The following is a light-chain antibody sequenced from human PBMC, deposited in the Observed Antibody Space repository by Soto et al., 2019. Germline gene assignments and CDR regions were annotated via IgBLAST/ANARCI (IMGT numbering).Light chain of an antibody. CDR1: QSISSW. V-gene: IGKV1-5*01. Sequence: DIQMTQSPSTLSASVGDRVTITCRASQSISSWLAWYQQKPGKAPKLLIYDASSLESGVPSRFNGSGSGTEFTLTISSLQPDDFATYYCQQYNSSWTFGQGTKVDIK. CDR2: DAS. CDR3: QQYNSSWT. J-gene: IGKJ1*01.